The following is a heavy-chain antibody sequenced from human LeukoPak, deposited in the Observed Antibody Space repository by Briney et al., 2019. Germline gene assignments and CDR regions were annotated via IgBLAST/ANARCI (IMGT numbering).Heavy chain of an antibody. D-gene: IGHD1-26*01. V-gene: IGHV3-7*01. J-gene: IGHJ4*02. Sequence: PGGTLRLSCAASGFTFSTYWMSWVRQAPGKGLEWVANIKEDGSEKYYVDSVKGRFTISRDNAKNSLYLQMNSLRAEDSAVYYCAREIPGGAVTLDYWGQGTLVTVFS. CDR1: GFTFSTYW. CDR3: AREIPGGAVTLDY. CDR2: IKEDGSEK.